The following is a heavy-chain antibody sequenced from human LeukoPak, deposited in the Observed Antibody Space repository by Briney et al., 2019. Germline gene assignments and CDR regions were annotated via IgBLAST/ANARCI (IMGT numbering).Heavy chain of an antibody. CDR3: VRLIGYPNAFDI. D-gene: IGHD3-22*01. V-gene: IGHV1-3*01. Sequence: ASVKVSCKASGYTFTSYAMHWVRQAPGQRLEWMGWINAGNGNTKYSQKFQGRVTITRGTSASTAYMELSSLRSEDTAVYYCVRLIGYPNAFDIWGQGTMVTVSS. CDR1: GYTFTSYA. J-gene: IGHJ3*02. CDR2: INAGNGNT.